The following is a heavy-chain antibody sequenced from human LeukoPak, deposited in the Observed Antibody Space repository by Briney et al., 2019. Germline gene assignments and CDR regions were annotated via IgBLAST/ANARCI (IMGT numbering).Heavy chain of an antibody. CDR1: GFTFRDYY. Sequence: GGSLRLSCAASGFTFRDYYMSWIRPAPGKGLEGVSDISSSGSTIYYADSVKGRFTISRDNAKKSLYLQMNSLRAEDTAVYYCARGRGYGSGSYYGMDVWGQGTTVTVSS. D-gene: IGHD3-10*01. J-gene: IGHJ6*02. CDR3: ARGRGYGSGSYYGMDV. CDR2: ISSSGSTI. V-gene: IGHV3-11*01.